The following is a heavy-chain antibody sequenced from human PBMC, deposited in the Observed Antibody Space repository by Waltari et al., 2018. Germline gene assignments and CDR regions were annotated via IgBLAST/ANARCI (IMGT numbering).Heavy chain of an antibody. CDR3: ARYGEVPASYFFDH. J-gene: IGHJ4*01. CDR1: GESFLCYF. D-gene: IGHD2-21*01. Sequence: QVQLHQLGAGQLKPSETLSLTCAVSGESFLCYFWSWVRQSPGKGLEWLGSIHYSGSTNYNPTLESRLSLSVDTTKKQFSLKLTSVTAADAALYFCARYGEVPASYFFDHWGQGTMVTVSS. V-gene: IGHV4-34*01. CDR2: IHYSGST.